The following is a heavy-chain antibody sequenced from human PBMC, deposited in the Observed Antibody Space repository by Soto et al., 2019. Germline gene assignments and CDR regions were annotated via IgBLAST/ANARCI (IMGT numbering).Heavy chain of an antibody. J-gene: IGHJ4*02. V-gene: IGHV1-46*01. CDR3: ARDDNYADNGLDH. CDR1: GYTFTSYY. Sequence: ASVKVSCKASGYTFTSYYMHWVRQAPGQGLEWMGIINPSGGSTSYAQKFQGRVTMTRDTSTSTVYMELNNLRAEDTAVYYCARDDNYADNGLDHWGQGILVTVSS. D-gene: IGHD4-17*01. CDR2: INPSGGST.